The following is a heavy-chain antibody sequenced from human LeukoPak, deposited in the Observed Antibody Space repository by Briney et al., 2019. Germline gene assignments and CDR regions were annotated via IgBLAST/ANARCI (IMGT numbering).Heavy chain of an antibody. CDR2: IYYSGST. J-gene: IGHJ3*02. CDR3: AGSPQGDYVGFDI. V-gene: IGHV4-59*01. CDR1: GGSISSYY. Sequence: SETLSLTCTVSGGSISSYYWSWIRQPPGKGLEWIGYIYYSGSTNYNPSLKSRVTISVDTSKNQFSLKLSSVTAADTAVYYCAGSPQGDYVGFDIWGQGTMVTVSS. D-gene: IGHD4-23*01.